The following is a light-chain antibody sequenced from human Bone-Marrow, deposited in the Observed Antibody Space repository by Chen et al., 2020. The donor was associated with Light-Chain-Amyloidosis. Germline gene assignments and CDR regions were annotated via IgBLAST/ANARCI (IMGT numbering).Light chain of an antibody. V-gene: IGLV2-18*02. J-gene: IGLJ2*01. Sequence: QSALTHPPSVSGSPGQSVTISCTGASSDVGSYNRVSWYQQPPGTVPKLLIYEVSNRPSGAPDRFSASKSGNTASLTISGLQAEDEADYYCSSYSSGSTFVIFGGGTKLTVL. CDR2: EVS. CDR1: SSDVGSYNR. CDR3: SSYSSGSTFVI.